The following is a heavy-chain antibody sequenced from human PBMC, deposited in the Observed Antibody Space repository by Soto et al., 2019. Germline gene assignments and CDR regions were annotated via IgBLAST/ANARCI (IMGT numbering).Heavy chain of an antibody. D-gene: IGHD2-15*01. CDR3: AKDLGPLRLLNYYFYGLDV. CDR2: IESGGST. Sequence: GGSLILSWRSSGFTVIGSCVSWVRPAPGMGLEWVAVIESGGSTHYADSVKGRFTISRDNSKNMIYLQLHTLRAEDTAVYYCAKDLGPLRLLNYYFYGLDVWGQGTTVTVSS. V-gene: IGHV3-53*01. CDR1: GFTVIGSC. J-gene: IGHJ6*02.